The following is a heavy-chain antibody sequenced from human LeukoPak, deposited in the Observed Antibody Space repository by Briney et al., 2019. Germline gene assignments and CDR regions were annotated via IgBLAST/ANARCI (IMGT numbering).Heavy chain of an antibody. CDR2: ISSSSSYI. V-gene: IGHV3-21*04. CDR3: AKDRGSSGWYLDY. CDR1: GFTFSSYS. D-gene: IGHD6-19*01. Sequence: PGGSLRLSCAASGFTFSSYSMNWVRQAPGKGLEWVSSISSSSSYIYYADSVKGRFTISRDNAKNSLYLQMNSLRAEDTAVYYCAKDRGSSGWYLDYWGQGTLVTVSS. J-gene: IGHJ4*02.